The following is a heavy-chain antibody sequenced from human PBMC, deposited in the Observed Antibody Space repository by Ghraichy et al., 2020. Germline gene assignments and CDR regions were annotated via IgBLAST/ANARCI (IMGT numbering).Heavy chain of an antibody. CDR3: ARGSPYGDYVDD. CDR2: IIHSGST. V-gene: IGHV4-34*01. CDR1: GGSFSVYY. D-gene: IGHD3-16*01. Sequence: SETLSLTCAVYGGSFSVYYWCSIRQLPGKGLEWMGEIIHSGSTNHNPSLKSRVTISGDTSKNQLSLKLSSVTAADTAVYYWARGSPYGDYVDDWGQGTLFPVSS. J-gene: IGHJ4*02.